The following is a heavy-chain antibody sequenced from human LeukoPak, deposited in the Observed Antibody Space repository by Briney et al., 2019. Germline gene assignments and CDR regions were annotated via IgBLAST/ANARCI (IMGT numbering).Heavy chain of an antibody. J-gene: IGHJ6*03. CDR2: IFYSGST. V-gene: IGHV4-59*08. D-gene: IGHD5-24*01. CDR1: GGSISTYY. CDR3: ARHNEDGYSHYYLDV. Sequence: SETLSLTRTVSGGSISTYYWSWIRQPPGKGLEWIGYIFYSGSTNYNPSLKSRVTISVDTSRNQFSLKLSSVTAADTAVYYCARHNEDGYSHYYLDVWGKGTTVTVSS.